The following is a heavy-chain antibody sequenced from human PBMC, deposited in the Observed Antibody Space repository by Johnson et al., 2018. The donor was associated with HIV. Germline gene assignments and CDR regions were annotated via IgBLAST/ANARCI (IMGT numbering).Heavy chain of an antibody. Sequence: QVQLVESGGGLVKPGGSLRLSCAASRFTFSDYYMSWIRQTPGKGLEWVSYISSSGGPIYYTDSVKGRFTISRENAKNSFYLQMNSLKAGDTAVYYCARGRDYYGSIDAFDIWGQGTLVTVSS. J-gene: IGHJ3*02. CDR1: RFTFSDYY. D-gene: IGHD3-10*01. CDR2: ISSSGGPI. V-gene: IGHV3-11*04. CDR3: ARGRDYYGSIDAFDI.